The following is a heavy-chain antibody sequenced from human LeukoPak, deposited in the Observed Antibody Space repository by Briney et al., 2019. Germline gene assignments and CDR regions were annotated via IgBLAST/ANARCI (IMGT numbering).Heavy chain of an antibody. CDR3: ASHSGRYDFWSGYYLGWFDP. J-gene: IGHJ5*02. D-gene: IGHD3-3*01. CDR2: IYYSGST. Sequence: SETLSLTCTVSGGSISSSSYYWGWIRQPPGKGLEWIGSIYYSGSTYYNPSLKSRVTISVDTSKTQFSLKLSSVTAADTAVYYCASHSGRYDFWSGYYLGWFDPWGQGTLVTVSS. CDR1: GGSISSSSYY. V-gene: IGHV4-39*01.